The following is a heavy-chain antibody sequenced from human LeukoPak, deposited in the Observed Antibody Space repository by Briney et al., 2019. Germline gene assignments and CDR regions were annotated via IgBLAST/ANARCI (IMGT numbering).Heavy chain of an antibody. D-gene: IGHD3-22*01. CDR3: ARDPYYYDSSGYYWSAFDI. CDR1: GGSISSGGYS. J-gene: IGHJ3*02. V-gene: IGHV4-30-2*01. Sequence: SETLSLTCAVSGGSISSGGYSWSWIRQPPGKGLEWIGYIYHSGSTYYNPSLKSRVTISVDTSKNQFSLKLSSVTAADTAVYYCARDPYYYDSSGYYWSAFDIWGQGTMVTVSS. CDR2: IYHSGST.